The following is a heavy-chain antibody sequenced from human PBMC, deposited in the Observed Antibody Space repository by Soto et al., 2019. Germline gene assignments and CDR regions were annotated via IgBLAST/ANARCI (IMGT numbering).Heavy chain of an antibody. D-gene: IGHD3-3*01. CDR2: MSGSGDDA. CDR1: GFTFSNYG. CDR3: AMKVTIYAVDPADY. V-gene: IGHV3-23*01. J-gene: IGHJ4*02. Sequence: EVQLLESGGGLVQPGGSLRLSCAASGFTFSNYGMSWVRQAPGKGLEWVSVMSGSGDDAYYADSVKGRFTISRDNSKNMLYLQMNSLRAEDTAVYFCAMKVTIYAVDPADYWGQGTQVAVSS.